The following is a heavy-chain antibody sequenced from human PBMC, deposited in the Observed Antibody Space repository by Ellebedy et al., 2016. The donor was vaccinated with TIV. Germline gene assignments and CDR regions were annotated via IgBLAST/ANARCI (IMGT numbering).Heavy chain of an antibody. CDR3: AREHMTSTGSPLDY. CDR2: ISGGGETT. Sequence: PGGSLRLSCAAFGFTFSSYAMNWIRQAPGKGLEWVSVISGGGETTSYADSVKGRFTISRDNSKNMLFLQMNSLRAEDTAVYYCAREHMTSTGSPLDYWGQGTLVTVSS. CDR1: GFTFSSYA. J-gene: IGHJ4*02. V-gene: IGHV3-23*01. D-gene: IGHD1-1*01.